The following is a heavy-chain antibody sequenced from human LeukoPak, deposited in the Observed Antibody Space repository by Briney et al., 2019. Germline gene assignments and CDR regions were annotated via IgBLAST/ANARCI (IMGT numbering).Heavy chain of an antibody. J-gene: IGHJ4*02. CDR3: ARWELGLPDY. D-gene: IGHD1-7*01. CDR1: GYTFTSYG. CDR2: ISAYNGNT. Sequence: ASVKVSCKASGYTFTSYGISWVRQAPGQGLEWMGGISAYNGNTNYAQKLQGRVTITTDTSTSKAYMELRSLRSDDTAVYYCARWELGLPDYWGQGTLVTVSS. V-gene: IGHV1-18*01.